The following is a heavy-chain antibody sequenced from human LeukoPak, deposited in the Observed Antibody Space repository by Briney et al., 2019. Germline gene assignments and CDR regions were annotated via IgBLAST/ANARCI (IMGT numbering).Heavy chain of an antibody. CDR2: ISSGGSTI. CDR1: GFTFSDYY. V-gene: IGHV3-11*01. Sequence: GGSLRLSCAASGFTFSDYYMSWIRQAPGKGLEWISYISSGGSTIYYADSVKGRFTISRDNAKNSVYLQMDSLRVEDTAVYYCSRGHYGMDVWGQGTTVIVSS. J-gene: IGHJ6*02. CDR3: SRGHYGMDV.